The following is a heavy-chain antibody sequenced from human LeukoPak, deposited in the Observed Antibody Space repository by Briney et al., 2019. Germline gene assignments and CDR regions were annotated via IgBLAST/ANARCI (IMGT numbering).Heavy chain of an antibody. CDR1: GYTFTSYY. CDR3: ARTGHSSGWYGKYYFDY. D-gene: IGHD6-19*01. V-gene: IGHV1-46*01. Sequence: GASVKVSCKASGYTFTSYYMHWVRQAPGQGLEWMGIINPSGGSTSYAQKFQGRVTMTRDTSTSTVYMELSSLRSEDTAVYYCARTGHSSGWYGKYYFDYWGQGTLVTVSS. J-gene: IGHJ4*02. CDR2: INPSGGST.